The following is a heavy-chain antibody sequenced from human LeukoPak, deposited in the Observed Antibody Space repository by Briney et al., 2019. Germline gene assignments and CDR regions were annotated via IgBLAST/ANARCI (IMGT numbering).Heavy chain of an antibody. CDR1: GFTFSSYA. D-gene: IGHD4-11*01. J-gene: IGHJ4*02. Sequence: GGSLRLSCAASGFTFSSYAMYWARQAPGKGLEWVAVISYDGSNKYYADSVKGRFTISRDNSKNTLYLQMNSLRAEDAAVYHCARVNSNNFDFWGQGTLVTVSS. CDR2: ISYDGSNK. CDR3: ARVNSNNFDF. V-gene: IGHV3-30-3*01.